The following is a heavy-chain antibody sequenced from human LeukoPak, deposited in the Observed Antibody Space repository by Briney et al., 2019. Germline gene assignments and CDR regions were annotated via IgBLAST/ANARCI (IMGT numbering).Heavy chain of an antibody. J-gene: IGHJ6*02. CDR2: IKQDGSEK. Sequence: HPGGSLRLSCAASGFTFSSYWMSWVRQAPGKGLEWVANIKQDGSEKHYVDSVKGRFTISRDNAKNTLYLQMNSLRAEDTAVYYCARDYGRSRDYGMDVWGQGTTVTVSS. V-gene: IGHV3-7*01. CDR1: GFTFSSYW. CDR3: ARDYGRSRDYGMDV. D-gene: IGHD3-10*01.